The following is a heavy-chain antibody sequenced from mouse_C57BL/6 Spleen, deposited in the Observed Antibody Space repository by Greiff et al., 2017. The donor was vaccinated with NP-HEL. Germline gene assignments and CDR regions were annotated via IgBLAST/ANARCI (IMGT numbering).Heavy chain of an antibody. CDR2: IRNKANGYTT. Sequence: EVHLVESGGGLVQPGGSLSLSCAASGFTFTDYYMSWVRQPPGKALEWLGFIRNKANGYTTEYSASVKGRFTISRDNSQSILYLQMNALRAEDSATYYCERSHYYGSSYVRYFDVWGTGTTVTVSS. CDR3: ERSHYYGSSYVRYFDV. V-gene: IGHV7-3*01. J-gene: IGHJ1*03. D-gene: IGHD1-1*01. CDR1: GFTFTDYY.